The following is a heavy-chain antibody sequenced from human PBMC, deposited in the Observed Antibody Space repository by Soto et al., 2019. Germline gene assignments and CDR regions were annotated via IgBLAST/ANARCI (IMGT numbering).Heavy chain of an antibody. CDR1: GFTFGDSY. Sequence: GGSLRLSCAGSGFTFGDSYMSWIRQAPGKGLEWLSYMSPGSRYPAYADSVKGRFTVSRDNAKGSLFLQMTSLTAEDTAIYYCVRGGGGGLLDPWGQGTMVTVSS. J-gene: IGHJ5*02. CDR3: VRGGGGGLLDP. CDR2: MSPGSRYP. V-gene: IGHV3-11*06. D-gene: IGHD3-16*01.